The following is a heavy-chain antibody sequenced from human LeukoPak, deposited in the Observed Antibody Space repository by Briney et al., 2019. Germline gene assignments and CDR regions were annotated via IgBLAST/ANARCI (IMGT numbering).Heavy chain of an antibody. J-gene: IGHJ3*02. Sequence: GASVKVSCKASGGTFSSYAISWVRQAPGQGLEWMGGIIPIFGTANYAQKFQGRATITADESTSTAYMELSSLRSEDTAVYYCARPQYSGSYHHDAFDIWGQGTMVTVSS. CDR2: IIPIFGTA. D-gene: IGHD1-26*01. CDR1: GGTFSSYA. CDR3: ARPQYSGSYHHDAFDI. V-gene: IGHV1-69*13.